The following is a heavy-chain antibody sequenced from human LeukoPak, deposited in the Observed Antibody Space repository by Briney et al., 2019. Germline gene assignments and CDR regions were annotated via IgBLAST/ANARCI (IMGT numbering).Heavy chain of an antibody. D-gene: IGHD4-23*01. V-gene: IGHV4-34*01. Sequence: PSETLSLTGAVYGGSVSGYYWSWIRQPPGKGLEWIGEINHSGSTNYNPSLKSRVTISVDTSKNQFSLKLSSVTAADTAVYYCARELRYAFDIWGQGTMVTVSS. CDR3: ARELRYAFDI. CDR1: GGSVSGYY. CDR2: INHSGST. J-gene: IGHJ3*02.